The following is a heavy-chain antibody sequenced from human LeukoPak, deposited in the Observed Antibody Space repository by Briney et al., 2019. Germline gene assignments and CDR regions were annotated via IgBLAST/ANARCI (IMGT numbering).Heavy chain of an antibody. CDR2: IYHSGST. V-gene: IGHV4-4*02. CDR3: ARLPDYYDSSGYLNYFDY. CDR1: GGPISSSNW. J-gene: IGHJ4*02. D-gene: IGHD3-22*01. Sequence: SETLSLTCAVSGGPISSSNWWSWVRQPPGKGLEWIGEIYHSGSTNYNPSLKSRVTISVDKSKNQFSLKLSSVTAADTAVYYCARLPDYYDSSGYLNYFDYWGQGTLVTVSS.